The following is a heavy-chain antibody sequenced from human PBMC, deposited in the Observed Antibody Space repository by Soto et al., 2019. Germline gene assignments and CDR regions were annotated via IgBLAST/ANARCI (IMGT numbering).Heavy chain of an antibody. J-gene: IGHJ4*02. CDR2: MNPNSGNT. V-gene: IGHV1-8*01. D-gene: IGHD3-22*01. CDR1: GYTFTSYD. CDR3: ASSPTYDYDSSGYYEGYYCDY. Sequence: QVQLVQSGAEVKKPGASVKVSCKASGYTFTSYDINWVRQATGQGLEWMGWMNPNSGNTGYAQKFQGRVTMTRNTSISKADMVLSSLSSEDTAVYYRASSPTYDYDSSGYYEGYYCDYWGQGTLVTVSS.